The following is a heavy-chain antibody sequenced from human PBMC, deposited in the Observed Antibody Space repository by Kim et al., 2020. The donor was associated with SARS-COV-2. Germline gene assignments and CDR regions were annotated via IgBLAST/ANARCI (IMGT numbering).Heavy chain of an antibody. CDR2: IIPIFGTA. CDR1: GGTFSSYA. V-gene: IGHV1-69*13. Sequence: SVKVSCKASGGTFSSYAISWVRQAPGQGLEWMGGIIPIFGTATYAQKFQGRVTITADESTSTFYMDLSSLRSEDTAVYYCARDGGHDSSPPTSNWGQGTLVTVSS. D-gene: IGHD3-22*01. J-gene: IGHJ4*02. CDR3: ARDGGHDSSPPTSN.